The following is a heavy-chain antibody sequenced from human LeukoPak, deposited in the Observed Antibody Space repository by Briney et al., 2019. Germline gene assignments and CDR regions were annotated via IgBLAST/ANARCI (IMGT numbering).Heavy chain of an antibody. Sequence: GGSLRLSCAASGFTFSSYWMSWVRQAPGKGLEWVANIKQDGSAKYYVDSVKGRFTISRDNAKNSLYLQMNSLRAEDTAVYYCARDRNYGDLGYDAFDIWGQGTMVTVSS. V-gene: IGHV3-7*01. CDR2: IKQDGSAK. CDR3: ARDRNYGDLGYDAFDI. J-gene: IGHJ3*02. D-gene: IGHD4-17*01. CDR1: GFTFSSYW.